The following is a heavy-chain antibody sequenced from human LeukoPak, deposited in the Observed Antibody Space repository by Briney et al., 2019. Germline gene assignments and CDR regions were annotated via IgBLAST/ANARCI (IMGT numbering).Heavy chain of an antibody. Sequence: ASVKVSCKASGYTFTSYGISWVRQAPGQGLEWMGWISAYNGNTNYAQTLQGRVTMTTDTSTSTAYMELRSLRSDDTAVYYCATGYCSSTSCYQLDYWGQGTLVTVSS. CDR2: ISAYNGNT. J-gene: IGHJ4*02. CDR1: GYTFTSYG. D-gene: IGHD2-2*01. V-gene: IGHV1-18*01. CDR3: ATGYCSSTSCYQLDY.